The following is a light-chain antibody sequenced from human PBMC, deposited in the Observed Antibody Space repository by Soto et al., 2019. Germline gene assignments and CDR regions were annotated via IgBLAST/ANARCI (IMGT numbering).Light chain of an antibody. V-gene: IGKV3-15*01. CDR3: QQFNNLPPWT. Sequence: EIVMTQSPATLSASPGERATLSCRASQNVGNNLVWYQQKPGQAPRLLIYGASTRAAGIPDRFSGSGSGTELTLNISRLQSDDFAVYYCQQFNNLPPWTFGQGTKVEIK. J-gene: IGKJ1*01. CDR1: QNVGNN. CDR2: GAS.